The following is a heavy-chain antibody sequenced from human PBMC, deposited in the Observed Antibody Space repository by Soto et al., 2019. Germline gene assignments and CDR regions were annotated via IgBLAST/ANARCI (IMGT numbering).Heavy chain of an antibody. CDR3: ARSQGSSTSLEIYYYYYYGMDV. V-gene: IGHV1-69*01. CDR2: IIPIPGTA. D-gene: IGHD2-2*01. J-gene: IGHJ6*02. Sequence: QVQLVQSGAEVKKPGSSVKVSCKASGGTFSSYAISWVRQAPGQGLEWMGGIIPIPGTANYAQKFQGRVPITADESTSTAYMELSSLRSEDKAGYYCARSQGSSTSLEIYYYYYYGMDVGGQGTTVTVSS. CDR1: GGTFSSYA.